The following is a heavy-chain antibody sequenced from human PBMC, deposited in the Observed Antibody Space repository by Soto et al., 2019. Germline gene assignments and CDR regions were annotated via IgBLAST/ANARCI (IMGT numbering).Heavy chain of an antibody. CDR3: ARDPGIAAAGIYYYYGTDV. CDR1: GGTFSSYT. V-gene: IGHV1-69*08. J-gene: IGHJ6*02. D-gene: IGHD6-13*01. CDR2: IIPILGIA. Sequence: QVQLVQSGAEVKKPGSSVKVSCKASGGTFSSYTISWVRQAPGQGLEWMGRIIPILGIANYAQKFQGRVTITADKSTSTAYMELSSLRSEDTAVYYCARDPGIAAAGIYYYYGTDVWGQGTTVTVSS.